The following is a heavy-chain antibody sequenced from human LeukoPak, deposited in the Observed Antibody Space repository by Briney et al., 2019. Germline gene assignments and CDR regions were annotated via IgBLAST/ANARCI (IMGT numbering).Heavy chain of an antibody. J-gene: IGHJ4*02. V-gene: IGHV3-7*01. CDR2: IHKDGSQK. CDR3: ATVAGYFDY. CDR1: EFTFSNYW. Sequence: GGSLRLSCAVSEFTFSNYWMSWFRQAPGKRLEWVASIHKDGSQKYYLDSVKGRFTISRDNTKNSIYLNMSSLRADDTAVYFCATVAGYFDYWGQGTLVTVSS. D-gene: IGHD2-21*01.